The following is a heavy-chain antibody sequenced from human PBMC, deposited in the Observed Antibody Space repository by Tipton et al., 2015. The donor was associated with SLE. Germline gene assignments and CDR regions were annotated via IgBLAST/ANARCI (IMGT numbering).Heavy chain of an antibody. V-gene: IGHV3-30-3*01. CDR2: ISYDASNK. D-gene: IGHD3-22*01. J-gene: IGHJ4*02. CDR1: GFTFSTFA. CDR3: ARDRRMSYFDDSGHYPLAH. Sequence: SLRLSCAASGFTFSTFAMHWVRQAPGKGLEWVAVISYDASNKNYADSVKGRFTISRDNHQNTLYLQMDSLRDEDTAVYYCARDRRMSYFDDSGHYPLAHWGQGTLVTVSS.